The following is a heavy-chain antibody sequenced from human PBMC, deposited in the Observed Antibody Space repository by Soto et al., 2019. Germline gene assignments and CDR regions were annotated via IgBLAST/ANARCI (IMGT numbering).Heavy chain of an antibody. Sequence: QVQLQESGPGLVKPSETLSLTCTVSGGSISSYYWSWIRQPPGKGLEWIGYIYYSGSTNYNPSLKSRGTISVDTSKDQFSLKLSAVTAADTAVYDCARDPPAYCSSTSCALDAFDIWGQGTRVPVSS. V-gene: IGHV4-59*01. CDR3: ARDPPAYCSSTSCALDAFDI. CDR1: GGSISSYY. D-gene: IGHD2-2*01. CDR2: IYYSGST. J-gene: IGHJ3*02.